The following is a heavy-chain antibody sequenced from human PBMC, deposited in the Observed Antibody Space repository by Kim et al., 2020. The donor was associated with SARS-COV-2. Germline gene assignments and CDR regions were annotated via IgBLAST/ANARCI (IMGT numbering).Heavy chain of an antibody. V-gene: IGHV3-21*01. Sequence: GGSLRLSCAASGFTFSSYSMNWVRQAPGKGLEWVSSISSSSSYIYYADSVKGRFTISRDNAKNSLYLQMNSLRAEDTAVYYCARGPSYSSSPDGYWGQGTLVTVSS. CDR1: GFTFSSYS. CDR3: ARGPSYSSSPDGY. D-gene: IGHD6-13*01. CDR2: ISSSSSYI. J-gene: IGHJ4*02.